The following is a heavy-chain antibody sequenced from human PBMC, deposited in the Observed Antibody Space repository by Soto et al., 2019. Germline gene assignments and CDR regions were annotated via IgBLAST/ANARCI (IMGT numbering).Heavy chain of an antibody. Sequence: SGPTLVNPTQTLTLTCTFSGFSLSTSGVGVGWIRQPPGKALEWLALIYWDDDKRYSPSLKSRLTITKDTSKNQVFLTMTNMDPVDTATFYCVQSRCGGDCLQSYSSHSYYGLDVWGQGTTVTVS. J-gene: IGHJ6*02. CDR1: GFSLSTSGVG. V-gene: IGHV2-5*02. D-gene: IGHD2-21*02. CDR3: VQSRCGGDCLQSYSSHSYYGLDV. CDR2: IYWDDDK.